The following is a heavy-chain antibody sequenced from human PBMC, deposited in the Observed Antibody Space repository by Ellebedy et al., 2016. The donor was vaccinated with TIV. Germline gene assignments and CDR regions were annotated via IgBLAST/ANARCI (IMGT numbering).Heavy chain of an antibody. Sequence: GESLKISCAASGFTLTNYDMHWVRQATGKGLEWVSAIGTAGDTYYAGSVKGRFTISRENAKNSLYLQINSLRAGDTAVYYCARATSGFDFWGQGALVTVSS. CDR3: ARATSGFDF. V-gene: IGHV3-13*01. CDR1: GFTLTNYD. J-gene: IGHJ4*02. CDR2: IGTAGDT. D-gene: IGHD3-10*01.